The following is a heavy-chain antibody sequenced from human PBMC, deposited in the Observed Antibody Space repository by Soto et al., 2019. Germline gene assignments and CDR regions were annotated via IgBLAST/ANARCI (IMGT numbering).Heavy chain of an antibody. D-gene: IGHD4-17*01. J-gene: IGHJ3*01. CDR2: VWYDGSNA. CDR3: AREGQGHGDYEAYAFDV. CDR1: GFIFNNYA. Sequence: QVQLVESGGGVVQPGKSLRLSCAASGFIFNNYALSWVRQAPGKGLEWVAVVWYDGSNAFHADSVKGRFTISRDDSKNTLYLQMNSLRVEDTAVYYCAREGQGHGDYEAYAFDVWGQGTMVTVSS. V-gene: IGHV3-33*01.